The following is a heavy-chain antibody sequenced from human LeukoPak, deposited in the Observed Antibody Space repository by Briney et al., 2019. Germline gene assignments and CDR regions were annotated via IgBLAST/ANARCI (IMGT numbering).Heavy chain of an antibody. Sequence: GGSLRLSCAASGFTFSSYGMHWVRQAPGKGLEWVAFIRYDGSNKYYADSVKGRFTISRDNSKNTLYLQMNSLRAEDTAAYYCAKYHDCSSTSCGDYFDYWGQGTLVTISS. CDR2: IRYDGSNK. V-gene: IGHV3-30*02. D-gene: IGHD2-2*01. J-gene: IGHJ4*02. CDR1: GFTFSSYG. CDR3: AKYHDCSSTSCGDYFDY.